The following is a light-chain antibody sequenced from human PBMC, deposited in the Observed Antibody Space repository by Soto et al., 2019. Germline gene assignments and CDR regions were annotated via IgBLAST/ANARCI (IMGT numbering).Light chain of an antibody. CDR1: QSVTNNY. V-gene: IGKV3-20*01. CDR3: QQYGNSPWT. CDR2: AAS. Sequence: EIVLTQSPGTLSLSPGERATLSCRASQSVTNNYLAWYMQKPGQAPKVLIHAASGRTAGIPDRFRGSGSGTDFTLTISRLEPEDFAVYYCQQYGNSPWTFGQGTKVEIK. J-gene: IGKJ1*01.